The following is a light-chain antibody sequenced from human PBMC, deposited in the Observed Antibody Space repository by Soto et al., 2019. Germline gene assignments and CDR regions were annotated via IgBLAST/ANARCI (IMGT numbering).Light chain of an antibody. Sequence: QSALTQPASVSGSPGQSITISCTGTSSDVGGYDYVSWYQLNPGKAPKLMVFEVSKRPSGVSYRFSGSKSGNTASLTISGLPAEDEADYFCSSYSISTAYLFGPGTKLTVL. V-gene: IGLV2-14*01. CDR3: SSYSISTAYL. CDR2: EVS. J-gene: IGLJ1*01. CDR1: SSDVGGYDY.